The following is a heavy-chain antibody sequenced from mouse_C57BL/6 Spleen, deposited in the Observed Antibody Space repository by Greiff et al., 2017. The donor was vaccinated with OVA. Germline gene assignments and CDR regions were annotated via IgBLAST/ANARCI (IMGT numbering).Heavy chain of an antibody. CDR1: GFTFSSYA. CDR2: ISDGGSYT. CDR3: ARVDGYDGYYAMDY. Sequence: EVKLVESGGGLVKPGGSLKLSCAASGFTFSSYAMSWVRQTPEKRLEWVATISDGGSYTYYPANVKGRFTISRDNAKNNLYLQMSHLKSEDTAMYYCARVDGYDGYYAMDYWGQGTSVTVSA. J-gene: IGHJ4*01. V-gene: IGHV5-4*03. D-gene: IGHD2-2*01.